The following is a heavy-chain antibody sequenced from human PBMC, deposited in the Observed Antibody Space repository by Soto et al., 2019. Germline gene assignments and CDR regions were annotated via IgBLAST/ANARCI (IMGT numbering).Heavy chain of an antibody. J-gene: IGHJ6*01. CDR2: SRNKDNSYTI. CDR1: GFIFSDHY. D-gene: IGHD1-26*01. Sequence: EVQLVESGGGLVQPGGSLRLSCTTSGFIFSDHYMDWVRQAPGKGLEWVARSRNKDNSYTIEYAASVKGRFTISRDDSKNSLYLQMNSLKTEDTAVYYCARTIAGGGRGMDVW. V-gene: IGHV3-72*01. CDR3: ARTIAGGGRGMDV.